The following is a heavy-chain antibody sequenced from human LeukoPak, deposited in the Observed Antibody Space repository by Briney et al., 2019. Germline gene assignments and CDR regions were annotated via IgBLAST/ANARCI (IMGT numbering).Heavy chain of an antibody. CDR1: GGTFSSYA. J-gene: IGHJ6*03. Sequence: SVKVSCKASGGTFSSYAISWVRQATGQGLEWMGGIIPIFGTANYAQKFQGRVTITTDESTSTAYMELSSLRSEDTAVYYCARLSRYSYGPELRTKYYYYMDVWGKGTTVTVSS. CDR2: IIPIFGTA. V-gene: IGHV1-69*05. D-gene: IGHD5-18*01. CDR3: ARLSRYSYGPELRTKYYYYMDV.